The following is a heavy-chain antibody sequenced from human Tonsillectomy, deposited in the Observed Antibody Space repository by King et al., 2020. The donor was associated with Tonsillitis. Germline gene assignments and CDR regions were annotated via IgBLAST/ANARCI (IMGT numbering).Heavy chain of an antibody. Sequence: QLQESGPGLVKPSETLSLTFTVSGGSMRSSAYYWGWIRQPPGKGLEWIGSIYYSGTTYYNASLKSRVTISEDTSKNQFSLKLTSVTAADTAVYYCARRCSSSGCYYDAFDLWGQGTMITVSS. CDR3: ARRCSSSGCYYDAFDL. CDR1: GGSMRSSAYY. CDR2: IYYSGTT. D-gene: IGHD2-2*01. J-gene: IGHJ3*01. V-gene: IGHV4-39*01.